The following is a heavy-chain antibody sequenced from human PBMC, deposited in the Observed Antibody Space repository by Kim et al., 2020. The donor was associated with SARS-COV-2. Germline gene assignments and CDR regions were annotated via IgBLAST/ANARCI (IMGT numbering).Heavy chain of an antibody. D-gene: IGHD3-22*01. CDR1: GFTFSSYA. V-gene: IGHV3-30*18. J-gene: IGHJ6*01. CDR2: ISHDGSNR. CDR3: AKAHSYDSSAYISNYYG. Sequence: GGSLRLSCAASGFTFSSYAMHWVRQAPGKGLEWVAVISHDGSNRYYADSVKGRFTISRDNSKKTLYLQMNTLRTEDTAVYYCAKAHSYDSSAYISNYYG.